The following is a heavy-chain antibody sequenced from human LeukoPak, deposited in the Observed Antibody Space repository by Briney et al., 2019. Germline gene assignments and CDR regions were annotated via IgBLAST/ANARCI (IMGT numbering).Heavy chain of an antibody. Sequence: SVKVSCKASGGTFSSYAISWVRQAPGRGLEWMGGIIPIFGTANYARKFQGRVTITADKYTSTAYMELSSLRSEDTAVYYCASLVDVAGTPGSWFDPWGQGTLVTVSS. CDR3: ASLVDVAGTPGSWFDP. V-gene: IGHV1-69*06. J-gene: IGHJ5*02. D-gene: IGHD6-19*01. CDR2: IIPIFGTA. CDR1: GGTFSSYA.